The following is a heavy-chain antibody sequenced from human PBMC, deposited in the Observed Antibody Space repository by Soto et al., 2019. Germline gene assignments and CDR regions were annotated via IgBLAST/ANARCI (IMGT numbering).Heavy chain of an antibody. CDR3: AKGARYEYSLFCEY. D-gene: IGHD6-6*01. CDR1: GFTFSSYA. CDR2: VSGSGVTT. V-gene: IGHV3-23*01. J-gene: IGHJ1*01. Sequence: EVQVLESGGGLIQPGGSVRLSCAASGFTFSSYAMSWLRQTPGKGLEWVATVSGSGVTTYYVDSVKGRFTISRDNSKNTVYLQMSSLRVEDTTIYYCAKGARYEYSLFCEYWGQGTLVTVSS.